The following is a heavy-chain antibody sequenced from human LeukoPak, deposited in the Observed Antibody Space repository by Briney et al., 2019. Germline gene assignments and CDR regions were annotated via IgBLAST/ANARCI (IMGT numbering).Heavy chain of an antibody. CDR2: IYHSGST. V-gene: IGHV4-34*01. J-gene: IGHJ5*02. CDR1: GGSFSGYY. D-gene: IGHD3-10*01. CDR3: ARGMGTMVRGVIIIRWFDP. Sequence: SETLSLTCAVYGGSFSGYYWSWIRQPPGKGLEWIGYIYHSGSTYYNPSLKSRVTISVDRSKNQFSLKLSSVTAADTAVYYCARGMGTMVRGVIIIRWFDPWGQGTLVTVSS.